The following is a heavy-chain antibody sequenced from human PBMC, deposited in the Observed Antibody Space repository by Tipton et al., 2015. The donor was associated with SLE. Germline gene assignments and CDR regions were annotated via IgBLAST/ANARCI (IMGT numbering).Heavy chain of an antibody. Sequence: TLSLTCAVYGGSLSGYYWSWIRQPPGKGLEWIGEINHSGSTNYNPSLKSRVTISVDTSKNQFSLKLSSVTAADTAVYYCARRIAYCGGDCYPTDAFDIWGQGTMVTVSS. CDR3: ARRIAYCGGDCYPTDAFDI. CDR1: GGSLSGYY. CDR2: INHSGST. J-gene: IGHJ3*02. V-gene: IGHV4-34*01. D-gene: IGHD2-21*02.